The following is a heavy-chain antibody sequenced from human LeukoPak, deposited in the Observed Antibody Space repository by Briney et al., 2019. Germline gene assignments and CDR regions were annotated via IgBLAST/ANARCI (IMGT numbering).Heavy chain of an antibody. D-gene: IGHD3-22*01. CDR1: GYSFTSYW. CDR2: IYPGDSDT. Sequence: GESLKISCKGSGYSFTSYWIGWVRQMPGKGLEWMGIIYPGDSDTRYSPSFQGQVTISADKSISTAYLQWSSLKASDTAMYYCARMWYYDNSGYSYNWFDPWGQGTLVTVSS. CDR3: ARMWYYDNSGYSYNWFDP. V-gene: IGHV5-51*01. J-gene: IGHJ5*02.